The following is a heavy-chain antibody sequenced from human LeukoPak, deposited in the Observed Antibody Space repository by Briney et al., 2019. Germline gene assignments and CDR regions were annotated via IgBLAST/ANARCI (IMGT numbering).Heavy chain of an antibody. CDR2: IYIGRGT. J-gene: IGHJ4*02. V-gene: IGHV4-4*07. CDR3: ARESRVLIGDGYYLDS. Sequence: SETLSLTCAVYGGSFSGYYWSWIRQPAGKGLEWIGRIYIGRGTNYNPSLKSRVTMSVDTSNNQFSLKLTSVTAADTAVYFCARESRVLIGDGYYLDSWGPGTLVTVSS. D-gene: IGHD3-3*01. CDR1: GGSFSGYY.